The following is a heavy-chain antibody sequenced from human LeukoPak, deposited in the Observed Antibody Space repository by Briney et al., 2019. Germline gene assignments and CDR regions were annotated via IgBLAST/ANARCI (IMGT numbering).Heavy chain of an antibody. D-gene: IGHD2-15*01. J-gene: IGHJ6*03. CDR2: ISGHNDDT. CDR3: ARAGYCSGGSCYPYYYYYYMDV. V-gene: IGHV1-18*01. Sequence: ASVKVSCKASGYTFTSYAISWVRQAPGQGLEWMGWISGHNDDTNFAQRLQGRVTMTTDTSTSTAYMELRSLRSGDTAVYYCARAGYCSGGSCYPYYYYYYMDVWGKGTTVTVSS. CDR1: GYTFTSYA.